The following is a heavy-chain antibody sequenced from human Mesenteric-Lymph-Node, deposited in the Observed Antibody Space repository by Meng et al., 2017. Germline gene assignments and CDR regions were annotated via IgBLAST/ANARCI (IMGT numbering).Heavy chain of an antibody. CDR1: GGSMSRSNPY. J-gene: IGHJ4*02. CDR2: IYYSGST. CDR3: ARDGYSYGYDIFDY. Sequence: RPGPGAGLVRPSELPSLPCIVSGGSMSRSNPYWGWIRPPAGNGLEWIGTIYYSGSTSYNPSLKSRVTISVDTSKIQFSLKLSSVTAADTAVYYCARDGYSYGYDIFDYWGQGTLVTVSS. V-gene: IGHV4-39*02. D-gene: IGHD5-18*01.